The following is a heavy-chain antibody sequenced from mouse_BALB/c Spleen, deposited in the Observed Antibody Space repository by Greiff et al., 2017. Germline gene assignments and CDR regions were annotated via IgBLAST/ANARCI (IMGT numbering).Heavy chain of an antibody. Sequence: VQLVESGAELMKPGASVKISCKATGYTFSSYWIEWVKQRPGHGLEWIGEILPGSGSTNYNEKFKGKATFTADTSSNTAYMQLSSLTSEDSAVYYCARRGSSGYPYYFDYWGQGTTLTVSS. V-gene: IGHV1-9*01. J-gene: IGHJ2*01. CDR1: GYTFSSYW. CDR2: ILPGSGST. D-gene: IGHD3-1*01. CDR3: ARRGSSGYPYYFDY.